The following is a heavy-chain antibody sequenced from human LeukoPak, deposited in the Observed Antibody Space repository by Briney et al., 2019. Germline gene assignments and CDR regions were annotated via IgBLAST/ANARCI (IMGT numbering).Heavy chain of an antibody. CDR3: ARDEGVSFDY. CDR1: ALTFTAYN. Sequence: GGSLRLSCAASALTFTAYNTNWVRQPPGKGLEWVSSISSSSNYIYYADSVKGRFTISRDNAKNSLFLQMNSPRAEDTAVYYCARDEGVSFDYWGQGILVTVSS. J-gene: IGHJ4*02. V-gene: IGHV3-21*01. CDR2: ISSSSNYI.